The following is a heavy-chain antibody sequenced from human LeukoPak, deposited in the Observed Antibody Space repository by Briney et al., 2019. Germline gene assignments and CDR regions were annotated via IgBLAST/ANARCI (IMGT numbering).Heavy chain of an antibody. CDR1: GFTFSSYG. Sequence: GGSLRLSCAASGFTFSSYGMHWVRQAPGKGLEWVAVISYDGSNKYYADSVKGRFTISRDNSKNTLYLQMNSLRAEDTAVYYCARQGIVGAYNWFDPWGQGTLVTVSS. V-gene: IGHV3-30*03. CDR2: ISYDGSNK. D-gene: IGHD1-26*01. CDR3: ARQGIVGAYNWFDP. J-gene: IGHJ5*02.